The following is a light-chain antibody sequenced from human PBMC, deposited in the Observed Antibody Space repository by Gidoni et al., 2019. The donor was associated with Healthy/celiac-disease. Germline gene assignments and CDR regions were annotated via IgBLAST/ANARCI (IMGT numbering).Light chain of an antibody. J-gene: IGKJ3*01. CDR3: QQYGSSPFT. CDR2: WAS. V-gene: IGKV3-20*01. Sequence: DIVLTQSPGALSLSPGERATLSCRASQSVSSSYLAWYQQKPGQATRLRIYWASSRATGIPDRFSGRGSGTDFTLTISRLEPEDFAVYYCQQYGSSPFTFGPGTKVDIK. CDR1: QSVSSSY.